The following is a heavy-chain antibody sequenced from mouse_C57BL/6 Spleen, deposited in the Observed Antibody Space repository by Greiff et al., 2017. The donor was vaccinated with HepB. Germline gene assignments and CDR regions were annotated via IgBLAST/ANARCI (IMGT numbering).Heavy chain of an antibody. Sequence: EVQLVESGPGLVKPSQSLSLTCSVTGYSITSGYYWNWIRQFPGNKLEWMGYISYDGSNNYNPSLKNRISITRDTSKNQFFLKLNSVTTEDTATYYCAITGIGESDYYGSSYWYFDVWGTGTTVTVSS. CDR1: GYSITSGYY. V-gene: IGHV3-6*01. J-gene: IGHJ1*03. D-gene: IGHD1-1*01. CDR2: ISYDGSN. CDR3: AITGIGESDYYGSSYWYFDV.